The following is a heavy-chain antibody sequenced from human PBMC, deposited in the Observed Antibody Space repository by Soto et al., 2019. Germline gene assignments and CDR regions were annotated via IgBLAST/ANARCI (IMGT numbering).Heavy chain of an antibody. CDR3: ARVVVVVPAVPYYYGMAV. J-gene: IGHJ6*02. V-gene: IGHV4-30-4*01. D-gene: IGHD2-2*01. Sequence: PSETLSLTCTVSGGSISSGDYYWSWIRQPPGKGLEWIGYIYYSGSTYYNQSLKSRVTISVDTSKNQFSLKLSSVTAADTAVYYCARVVVVVPAVPYYYGMAVWGQGTPVTVSS. CDR2: IYYSGST. CDR1: GGSISSGDYY.